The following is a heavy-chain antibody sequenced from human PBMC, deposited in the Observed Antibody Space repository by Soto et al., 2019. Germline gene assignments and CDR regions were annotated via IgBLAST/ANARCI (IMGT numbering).Heavy chain of an antibody. CDR1: GFTFSSYA. J-gene: IGHJ4*02. D-gene: IGHD3-9*01. CDR2: ISGSGGAT. CDR3: AKDNYDILTGYPYYFDY. Sequence: GGSLRLSCAASGFTFSSYAMSWVRQAPGKGLEWVSAISGSGGATYYADSVKGRFTISRDNSKNTLSLQMNSLRAEDTAVYYCAKDNYDILTGYPYYFDYWGQGTLVTVSS. V-gene: IGHV3-23*01.